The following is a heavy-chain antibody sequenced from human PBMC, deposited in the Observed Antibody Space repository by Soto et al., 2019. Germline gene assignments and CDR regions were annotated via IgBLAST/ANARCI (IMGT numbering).Heavy chain of an antibody. Sequence: SETLSLTCTVSGGSISSGGYSWSWIRQHPGKGLEWIGYIYYSGSTYYNPSLKSRVTISVDTSKNQFSLKLSSVTAADTAVYYCARGNNVLRYFGNWFDPWGQGTLVTVSS. J-gene: IGHJ5*02. CDR2: IYYSGST. CDR1: GGSISSGGYS. V-gene: IGHV4-31*03. D-gene: IGHD3-9*01. CDR3: ARGNNVLRYFGNWFDP.